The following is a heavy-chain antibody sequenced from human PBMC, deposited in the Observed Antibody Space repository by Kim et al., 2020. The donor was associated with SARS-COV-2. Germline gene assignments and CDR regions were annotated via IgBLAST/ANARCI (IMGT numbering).Heavy chain of an antibody. CDR3: AREGPLPGYYKEYF. Sequence: GGSLRLSCTASGFIFSSHGVNWVRQAPGKGLEWDSSISSSSTYIYYADSVKGRSTISRDNAKNSLYLQMNSLRAEDAAVYDCAREGPLPGYYKEYF. J-gene: IGHJ2*01. CDR2: ISSSSTYI. V-gene: IGHV3-21*01. D-gene: IGHD3-9*01. CDR1: GFIFSSHG.